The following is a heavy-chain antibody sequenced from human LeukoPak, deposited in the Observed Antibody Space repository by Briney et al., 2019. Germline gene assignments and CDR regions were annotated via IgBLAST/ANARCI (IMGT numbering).Heavy chain of an antibody. J-gene: IGHJ6*03. D-gene: IGHD3-3*01. CDR2: MNPNSGNT. CDR3: ARQSNYDFWSGYSPNYYYMDV. Sequence: GASVKVSCKASGYTFTSYDINWVRQATGQGLEWMGWMNPNSGNTGYAQKFQGRVTITRNTSISTAYMELSSLRSEDTAVYYCARQSNYDFWSGYSPNYYYMDVWGKGTTVTDSS. V-gene: IGHV1-8*03. CDR1: GYTFTSYD.